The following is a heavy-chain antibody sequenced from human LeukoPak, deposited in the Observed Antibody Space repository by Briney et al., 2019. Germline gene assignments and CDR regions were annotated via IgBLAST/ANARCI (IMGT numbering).Heavy chain of an antibody. D-gene: IGHD3-10*01. Sequence: SETLSLTCAVSGGSISSNNWWSWVRQPPGKGLEWIGEIYHSGNANYNPSLKTRVTMSVDKSKNQFSLILSSVTAADTAVYYCAKDQNYYGSGSPDYWGQGTLVTVSS. V-gene: IGHV4-4*02. J-gene: IGHJ4*02. CDR2: IYHSGNA. CDR3: AKDQNYYGSGSPDY. CDR1: GGSISSNNW.